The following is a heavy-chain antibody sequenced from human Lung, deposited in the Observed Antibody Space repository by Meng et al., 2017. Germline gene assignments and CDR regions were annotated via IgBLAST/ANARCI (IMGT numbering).Heavy chain of an antibody. V-gene: IGHV3-30*01. CDR1: GFTFNTYA. J-gene: IGHJ2*01. Sequence: QVELVESGGGVVQPGGSLRLSCAASGFTFNTYAMHWVRQAPGKGLEWVSLKSFDGAQIYYSDSVRGRFTISRDNSKNTLYLQMNSLRAEDTAVYYCARDKPPNDVWGRGTLVTVSS. CDR2: KSFDGAQI. CDR3: ARDKPPNDV.